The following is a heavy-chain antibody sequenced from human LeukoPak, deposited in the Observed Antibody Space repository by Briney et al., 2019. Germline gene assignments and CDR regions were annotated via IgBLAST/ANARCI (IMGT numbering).Heavy chain of an antibody. Sequence: GGSLRLSCAASGFSFKDYYFSWIRQAPGKGLEWVSFINVNGGAMYYADFVKGRFTIPRDNAKSSLYLEMNSLRVEDTAVYYCARGPRILAAGSYYFDYWGQGSLVTVSS. D-gene: IGHD6-13*01. J-gene: IGHJ4*02. CDR3: ARGPRILAAGSYYFDY. V-gene: IGHV3-11*01. CDR1: GFSFKDYY. CDR2: INVNGGAM.